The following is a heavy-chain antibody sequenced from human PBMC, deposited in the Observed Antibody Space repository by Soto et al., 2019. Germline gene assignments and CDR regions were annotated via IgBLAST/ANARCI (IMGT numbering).Heavy chain of an antibody. CDR2: ANPNSGNT. CDR1: GYTFTSYD. Sequence: ASVKVSCKASGYTFTSYDIIWVRQATGQGLEWMGWANPNSGNTGYAQKFQGGVSMTRNTPTSTAYMELTSLTSEDTAVYYCARGERDCSSASCYDYWGQGTQVTVSS. D-gene: IGHD2-2*01. V-gene: IGHV1-8*01. CDR3: ARGERDCSSASCYDY. J-gene: IGHJ4*02.